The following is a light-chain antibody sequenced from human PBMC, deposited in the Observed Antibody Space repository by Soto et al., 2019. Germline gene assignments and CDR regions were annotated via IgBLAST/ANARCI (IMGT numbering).Light chain of an antibody. V-gene: IGLV2-8*01. Sequence: QSVLTQPPSASGSPGQSVTISCSGTSSDVGGYDSVSWYQHHPGKVPNLIIFDFYKWPSCFPDRFSGFKSSITASLAVSGLRAVGEATYYCSAFAGSNTGVFGTGSKGTVL. CDR1: SSDVGGYDS. CDR3: SAFAGSNTGV. J-gene: IGLJ1*01. CDR2: DFY.